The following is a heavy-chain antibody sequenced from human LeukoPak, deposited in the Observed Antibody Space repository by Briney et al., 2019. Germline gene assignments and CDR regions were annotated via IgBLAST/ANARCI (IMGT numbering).Heavy chain of an antibody. Sequence: ASVKVSCKASGYTFTSYDINWVRQATGQGLEWMGWMNPNSGNTGYAQKFQGRVTITRNTSISTAYMELSSLRSEDTAVYYCARGRFGTVTTGNWFDPWGQGTLVTVSS. J-gene: IGHJ5*02. CDR3: ARGRFGTVTTGNWFDP. CDR2: MNPNSGNT. V-gene: IGHV1-8*03. D-gene: IGHD4-11*01. CDR1: GYTFTSYD.